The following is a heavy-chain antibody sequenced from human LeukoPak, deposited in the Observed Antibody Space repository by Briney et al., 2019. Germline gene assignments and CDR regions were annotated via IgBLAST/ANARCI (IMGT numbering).Heavy chain of an antibody. CDR1: GASISSSTYY. CDR3: ARTMVRGVIIS. J-gene: IGHJ4*02. V-gene: IGHV4-39*01. CDR2: IYYSGST. D-gene: IGHD3-10*01. Sequence: PSETLSLTCTVSGASISSSTYYWGWIRQPPGKGLEWIGSIYYSGSTYYNPSLKSRVTISVDTSKNQFSLKLSSVTAADTAVYYCARTMVRGVIISWGQGTLVTVSS.